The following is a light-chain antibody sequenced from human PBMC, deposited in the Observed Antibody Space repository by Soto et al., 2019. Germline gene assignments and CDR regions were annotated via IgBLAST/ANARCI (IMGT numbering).Light chain of an antibody. CDR3: QQYNNWLRT. CDR2: GAS. CDR1: QSVSSN. J-gene: IGKJ1*01. V-gene: IGKV3-15*01. Sequence: EIVMTQSPATLSVSPGERATLSCRASQSVSSNLAWYQQKPGQAPRLLIYGASTRATGIPARFSGSGSGTEFTLTISSLQSEDFAVYYCQQYNNWLRTVGQGNKVDIK.